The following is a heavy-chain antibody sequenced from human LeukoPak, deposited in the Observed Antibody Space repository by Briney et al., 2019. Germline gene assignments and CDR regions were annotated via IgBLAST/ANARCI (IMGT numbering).Heavy chain of an antibody. CDR3: ARGSRDIVLMVSY. CDR2: INTNTGNP. CDR1: GYTFTSYG. V-gene: IGHV7-4-1*02. Sequence: ASVKVSCKASGYTFTSYGISWVRQAPGQGLEWMGWINTNTGNPTYAQGFTGRFVFSLDTSVSTAYLQISSLKAEDTAVYYCARGSRDIVLMVSYWGQGTLVTVSS. D-gene: IGHD2-8*01. J-gene: IGHJ4*02.